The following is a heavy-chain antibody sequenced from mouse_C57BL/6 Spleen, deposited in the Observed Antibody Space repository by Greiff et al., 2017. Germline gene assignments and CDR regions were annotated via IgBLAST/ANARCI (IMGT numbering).Heavy chain of an antibody. CDR1: GFTFSDYG. J-gene: IGHJ4*01. V-gene: IGHV5-17*01. CDR3: ASTYYYPLMDY. D-gene: IGHD1-1*02. Sequence: EVKLMESGGGLVKPGGSLKLSCAASGFTFSDYGMHWVRQAPEKGLEWVAYISSGSSTIYSADTVKGRFTISRDNAKNTLFLQMTSLRSEDTAMYYCASTYYYPLMDYCGQGTSVTVSS. CDR2: ISSGSSTI.